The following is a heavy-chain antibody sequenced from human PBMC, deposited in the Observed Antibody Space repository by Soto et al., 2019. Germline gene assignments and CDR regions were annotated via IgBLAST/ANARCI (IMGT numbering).Heavy chain of an antibody. CDR3: ARGITLPTPLDY. CDR2: INAGNGNT. J-gene: IGHJ4*02. CDR1: GYTFTSYA. V-gene: IGHV1-3*01. D-gene: IGHD1-20*01. Sequence: ASVKVSCKASGYTFTSYAMHWVRQAPGQRLEWMGWINAGNGNTKYSQKFQGRVTITRDTSASTAYMELSSRRSEDTAVYYCARGITLPTPLDYWGQGTLVTVSS.